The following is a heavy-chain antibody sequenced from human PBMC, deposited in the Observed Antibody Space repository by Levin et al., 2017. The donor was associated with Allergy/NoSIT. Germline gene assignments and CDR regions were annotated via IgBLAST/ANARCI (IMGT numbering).Heavy chain of an antibody. J-gene: IGHJ3*02. Sequence: SQTLSLPCVISGDHVSSNSAAWSWIRQSPSRGLEWLGRTYYRSKWFNDYALSVESRISINTDTSKNQFSLHLNSVTPDDTAVYYCARSVGAQSTGAFEIWGQGTMVTVSS. CDR3: ARSVGAQSTGAFEI. CDR2: TYYRSKWFN. D-gene: IGHD1-26*01. CDR1: GDHVSSNSAA. V-gene: IGHV6-1*01.